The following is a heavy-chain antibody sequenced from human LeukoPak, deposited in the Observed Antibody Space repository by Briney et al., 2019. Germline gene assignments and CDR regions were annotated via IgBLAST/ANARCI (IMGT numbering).Heavy chain of an antibody. V-gene: IGHV3-13*01. J-gene: IGHJ6*02. CDR2: IGTAGDT. Sequence: GGSLRLSCAASGFTVSSYDMHWVRQAIGKGLEWVSAIGTAGDTYYPGSVKGRFTISRENAKKSLYLQMNSLRAGDTAVYYCARDAGYSYGYNGMDVWGQGTTVTVSS. CDR1: GFTVSSYD. D-gene: IGHD5-18*01. CDR3: ARDAGYSYGYNGMDV.